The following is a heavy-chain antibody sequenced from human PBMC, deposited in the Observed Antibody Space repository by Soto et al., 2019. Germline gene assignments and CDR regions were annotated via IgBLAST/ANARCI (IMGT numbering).Heavy chain of an antibody. CDR2: ISYDGTNK. J-gene: IGHJ4*02. D-gene: IGHD7-27*01. CDR3: ARDPKTSGGQHWAFNYFDS. V-gene: IGHV3-30-3*01. CDR1: GFSFRISP. Sequence: QVQLVESGGGVVQPGRSLRLSCAASGFSFRISPMHWVRQAPGKGPEWVALISYDGTNKFYADSVKGRFTISRDNSKSTLYLQVYSLRPEDAAVYYCARDPKTSGGQHWAFNYFDSWGQGTLVTVSS.